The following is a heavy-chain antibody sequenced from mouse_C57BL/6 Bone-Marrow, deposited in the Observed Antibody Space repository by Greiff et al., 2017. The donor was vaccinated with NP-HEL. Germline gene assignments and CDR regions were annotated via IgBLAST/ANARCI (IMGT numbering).Heavy chain of an antibody. D-gene: IGHD1-1*01. Sequence: EVKLQESGPGLAKPSQTLSLTCSVTGYSITSDYWNWIRKFPGNKLEYMGYISYSGSTYYNPSLKSRISITRDTSKNQYYLQLNSVTTEDTATYYCARCENYYGSSNYAMDYWGQGTSVTVSS. CDR1: GYSITSDY. CDR2: ISYSGST. J-gene: IGHJ4*01. V-gene: IGHV3-8*01. CDR3: ARCENYYGSSNYAMDY.